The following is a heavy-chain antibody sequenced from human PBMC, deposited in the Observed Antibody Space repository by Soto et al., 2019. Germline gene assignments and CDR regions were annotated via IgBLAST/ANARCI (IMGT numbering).Heavy chain of an antibody. V-gene: IGHV4-34*01. Sequence: SETLSLTCAGYGGSVSGYCWSWIRQPPGKGLELIGEINHSGSTNYNPSLKSRVTISVDTSKNQFSLKLSSVTAADTAVYYCARGRRGYYDSSGPYTLHYWGQGPLVTVSS. CDR1: GGSVSGYC. CDR3: ARGRRGYYDSSGPYTLHY. J-gene: IGHJ4*02. D-gene: IGHD3-22*01. CDR2: INHSGST.